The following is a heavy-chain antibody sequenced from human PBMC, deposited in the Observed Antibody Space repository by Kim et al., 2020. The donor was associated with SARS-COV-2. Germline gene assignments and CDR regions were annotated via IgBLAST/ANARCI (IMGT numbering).Heavy chain of an antibody. CDR1: GFTFSSYA. D-gene: IGHD2-2*01. V-gene: IGHV3-23*01. J-gene: IGHJ4*02. CDR2: ISGSGGST. CDR3: AKEIVVVPAAYFDY. Sequence: GGSLRLSCAASGFTFSSYALLCFRHAPGKGLEWVSAISGSGGSTYYADSVKGRFTISRDNSKNTLYLQMNSLRAEDTAVYYCAKEIVVVPAAYFDYWGQGTLVTVSS.